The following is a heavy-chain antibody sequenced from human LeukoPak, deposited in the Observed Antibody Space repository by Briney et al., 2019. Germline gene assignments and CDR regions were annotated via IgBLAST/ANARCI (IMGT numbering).Heavy chain of an antibody. J-gene: IGHJ5*02. CDR1: GFTFSSYA. CDR3: ARSWGTHSYAYLDP. CDR2: ISYDGSNK. V-gene: IGHV3-30-3*01. Sequence: PGRSLRLSCAASGFTFSSYAMHWVRQAPGKGLEWVAVISYDGSNKYYADSVKGRFTISRENSKNTLYLQMNSLRAEDTAVYYCARSWGTHSYAYLDPWAQGPLVTVSS. D-gene: IGHD5-18*01.